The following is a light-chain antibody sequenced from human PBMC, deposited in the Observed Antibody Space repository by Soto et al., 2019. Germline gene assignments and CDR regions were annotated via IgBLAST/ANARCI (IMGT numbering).Light chain of an antibody. CDR2: GAS. CDR1: QSVSSN. CDR3: QQYNNGPRGT. J-gene: IGKJ1*01. V-gene: IGKV3-15*01. Sequence: EILMTQSPATLSMSPGERATLSCRASQSVSSNLAWYQQKPGQAPRLLIYGASTRATGIPARFSGSGSGTEFTLTISSLQSEDFAVYYCQQYNNGPRGTLGQGTKVDIK.